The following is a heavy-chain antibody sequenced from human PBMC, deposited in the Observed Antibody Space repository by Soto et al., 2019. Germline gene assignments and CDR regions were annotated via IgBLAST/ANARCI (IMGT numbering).Heavy chain of an antibody. J-gene: IGHJ5*02. CDR1: GFTLSSYA. CDR3: AKDSINRFGGWYLNWFDP. Sequence: GGSLRLSCAASGFTLSSYAMSWVRQAPGKGLEWVSTISNSGGSTYYADSVKGRFTISRDNSKNTVYLQMNSLRAEDTAVYYCAKDSINRFGGWYLNWFDPRGQGTLVTVSS. CDR2: ISNSGGST. D-gene: IGHD6-19*01. V-gene: IGHV3-23*01.